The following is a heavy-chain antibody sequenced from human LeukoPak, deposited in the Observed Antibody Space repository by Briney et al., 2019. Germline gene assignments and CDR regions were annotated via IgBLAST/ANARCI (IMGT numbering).Heavy chain of an antibody. D-gene: IGHD3-3*01. CDR1: GDSMRSFY. V-gene: IGHV4-4*07. J-gene: IGHJ4*02. CDR2: IHTSGTT. CDR3: ASGQYYDLWSGYYVD. Sequence: SETLSLTCTVSGDSMRSFYWSFIRQPAGKGLEWIGRIHTSGTTWYNASLKSRVAISVDTSKNHFSLKLSSVTAADTAVYYCASGQYYDLWSGYYVDWGQGTLVTVSA.